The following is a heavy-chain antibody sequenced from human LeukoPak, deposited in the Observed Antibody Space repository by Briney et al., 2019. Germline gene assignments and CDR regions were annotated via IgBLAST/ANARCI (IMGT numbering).Heavy chain of an antibody. CDR1: GFTFRSYS. J-gene: IGHJ4*02. CDR2: ISISSSYI. CDR3: ARSDYCGGDCYTSLSNY. D-gene: IGHD2-21*02. Sequence: GGSLRLSCAASGFTFRSYSMNWVRQAPGKGLEWVSSISISSSYIYYADSVKGRFTISRDNAKNSLYLQMNSLRAEDTAVYFCARSDYCGGDCYTSLSNYWGQGTLVTVSS. V-gene: IGHV3-21*01.